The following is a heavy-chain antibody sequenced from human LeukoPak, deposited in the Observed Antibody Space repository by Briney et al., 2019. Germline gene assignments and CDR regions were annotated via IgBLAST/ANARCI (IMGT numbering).Heavy chain of an antibody. CDR2: IYTSGST. CDR3: ARKDGGYVHDAFDI. CDR1: GGSISSGSYY. Sequence: SQTLSLTCTVSGGSISSGSYYWSWIRQPAGKGLEWIGRIYTSGSTNYNPSLKSRVTISVDTSKNQFSLKLSSVTAADTAVYYCARKDGGYVHDAFDIWGQGTMVTVSS. D-gene: IGHD5-12*01. J-gene: IGHJ3*02. V-gene: IGHV4-61*02.